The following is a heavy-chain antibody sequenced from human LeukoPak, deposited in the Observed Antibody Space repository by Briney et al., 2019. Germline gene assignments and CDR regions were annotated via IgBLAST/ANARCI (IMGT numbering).Heavy chain of an antibody. CDR2: INSDGSST. J-gene: IGHJ3*02. Sequence: GGSLRLSCAASGFTFRSYWVHWVRQAPGKGLLWVSRINSDGSSTYYADSVKGRFTTSRDNAKNALHLQMNSLTAEDTAVYYCVLDLFSSFAFDIWGQGTMVTVSS. V-gene: IGHV3-74*01. CDR3: VLDLFSSFAFDI. CDR1: GFTFRSYW. D-gene: IGHD3/OR15-3a*01.